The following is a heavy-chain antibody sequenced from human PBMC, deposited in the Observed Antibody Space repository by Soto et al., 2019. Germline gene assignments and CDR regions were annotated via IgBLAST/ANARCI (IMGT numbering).Heavy chain of an antibody. CDR1: GFTFDDYA. D-gene: IGHD6-6*01. CDR3: AREVMSIAGDEDYFDY. CDR2: ISWNSDNI. Sequence: GGSLRLSCAASGFTFDDYAMHWVRQAPGKGLEWVSGISWNSDNIVYADSVKGRFTISRDNAKNSLYLQMNSLRAEDTAVYYCAREVMSIAGDEDYFDYWGQGTLVTVSS. J-gene: IGHJ4*02. V-gene: IGHV3-9*01.